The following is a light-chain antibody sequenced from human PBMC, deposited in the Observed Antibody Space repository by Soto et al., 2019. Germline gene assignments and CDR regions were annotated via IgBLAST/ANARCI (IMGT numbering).Light chain of an antibody. CDR3: QQYETYSPWT. CDR2: KAS. CDR1: QSISSY. Sequence: DIQMTQSPSSLSASVGDRVTITCRATQSISSYLNWYQQKPGKAPKLLIYKASSLENGVPSRFSGSGSGTEFTLTISSLQPDDFATYYCQQYETYSPWTFGQGTKVEVK. V-gene: IGKV1-5*03. J-gene: IGKJ1*01.